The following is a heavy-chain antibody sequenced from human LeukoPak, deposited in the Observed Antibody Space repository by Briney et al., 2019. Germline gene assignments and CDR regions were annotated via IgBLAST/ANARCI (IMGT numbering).Heavy chain of an antibody. Sequence: ASVKVSCKASGYTFTGYYMHWVRQAPGQGLEWMGWVNPTSGGTNYAQKFQGRVTMTRDTSISTAYMELSRLRSDDTAVYYCARDLSYGDYEFDYWGQGTLVTVSS. CDR2: VNPTSGGT. V-gene: IGHV1-2*02. D-gene: IGHD4-17*01. CDR3: ARDLSYGDYEFDY. CDR1: GYTFTGYY. J-gene: IGHJ4*02.